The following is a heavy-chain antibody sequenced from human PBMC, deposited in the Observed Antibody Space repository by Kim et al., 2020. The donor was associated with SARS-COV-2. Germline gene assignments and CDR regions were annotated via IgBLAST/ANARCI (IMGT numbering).Heavy chain of an antibody. V-gene: IGHV7-4-1*02. Sequence: ASVKVSCKASGYTFTSYAMNWVRQAPGQGLEWMGWINTNTGNPTYAQGFTGRFVFSLDTSVSTAYLQISSLKAEDTAVYYCARGHIVVVPAAIISNDYWGQGTLVTVSS. J-gene: IGHJ4*02. CDR3: ARGHIVVVPAAIISNDY. CDR2: INTNTGNP. CDR1: GYTFTSYA. D-gene: IGHD2-2*02.